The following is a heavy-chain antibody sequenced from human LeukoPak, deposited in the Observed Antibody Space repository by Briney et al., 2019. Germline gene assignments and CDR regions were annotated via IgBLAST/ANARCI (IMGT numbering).Heavy chain of an antibody. V-gene: IGHV3-74*01. D-gene: IGHD2-15*01. CDR2: INSDVSIT. CDR3: ASQSRYCSGGSCFPLFDY. Sequence: GGSLRLSCAASGFTFSSSWMHWVRQAPGKGLVWVSRINSDVSITSYADSVKGRFTISRDNAKNTLYLQMNSLRAEDTAVYYCASQSRYCSGGSCFPLFDYWSQGTLVTVSS. J-gene: IGHJ4*02. CDR1: GFTFSSSW.